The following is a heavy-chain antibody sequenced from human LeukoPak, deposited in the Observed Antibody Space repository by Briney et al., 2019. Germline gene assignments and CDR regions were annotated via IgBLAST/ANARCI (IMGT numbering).Heavy chain of an antibody. CDR1: GFMFSSNW. CDR2: IKEDGTET. CDR3: ARGGRSLKTY. Sequence: GGSLRLSCAASGFMFSSNWMSWVRLAPGKGLEWVANIKEDGTETYYVDSVKGRFTISRDNAKNSLYLQMNSLRVEDTAVYYCARGGRSLKTYGGRGTWVTVSS. J-gene: IGHJ4*02. V-gene: IGHV3-7*03. D-gene: IGHD3-10*01.